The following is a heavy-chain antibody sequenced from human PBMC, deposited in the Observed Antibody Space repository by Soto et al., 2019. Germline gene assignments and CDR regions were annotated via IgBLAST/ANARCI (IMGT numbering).Heavy chain of an antibody. V-gene: IGHV3-72*01. CDR1: GFTFSDHY. CDR3: VAYLIGYVH. D-gene: IGHD5-12*01. Sequence: EVQLVESGGGLVQPGGSLRLSCAVSGFTFSDHYMDWVRQAPGKGLEWVGRTKNRGEGYMTQYAASVKGRFTISRDDSEKSIHLQVNSLKSEDTAVYYCVAYLIGYVHWGQGTLVTVSS. CDR2: TKNRGEGYMT. J-gene: IGHJ4*02.